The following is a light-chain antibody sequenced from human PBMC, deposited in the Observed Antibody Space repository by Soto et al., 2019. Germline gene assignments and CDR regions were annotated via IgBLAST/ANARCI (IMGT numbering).Light chain of an antibody. V-gene: IGKV3-20*01. Sequence: EIVLTQSPGTLSLSPGERATLSCRASQSVSSSYLAWYQQKPGQAPRLLIYGASSRAPGIPDRFSGSGSETDFTLTISRLEPEDFALYYCHHSGSTFGQGTKVDI. CDR3: HHSGST. J-gene: IGKJ1*01. CDR2: GAS. CDR1: QSVSSSY.